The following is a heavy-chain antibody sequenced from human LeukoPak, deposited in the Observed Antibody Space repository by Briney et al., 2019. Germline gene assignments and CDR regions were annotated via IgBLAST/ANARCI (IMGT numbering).Heavy chain of an antibody. CDR3: ARGPGYSYGRVYYYGMDV. CDR1: GFTFSIYS. D-gene: IGHD5-18*01. CDR2: ISSSSDSI. V-gene: IGHV3-48*01. Sequence: GGSLRLSCAASGFTFSIYSMNWVRQAPGKGLEWVSYISSSSDSIYYADSVKGRFTISRDNSKNTLYLQMNSLRAEDTAVYYCARGPGYSYGRVYYYGMDVWGQGTTVTVSS. J-gene: IGHJ6*02.